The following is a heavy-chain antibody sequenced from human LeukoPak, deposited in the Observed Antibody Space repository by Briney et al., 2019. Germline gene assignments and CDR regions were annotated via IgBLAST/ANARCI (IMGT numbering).Heavy chain of an antibody. CDR1: GFTFSSYW. V-gene: IGHV3-7*03. Sequence: AGGSLRPSCAASGFTFSSYWMSWVRQAPGKGLEWVANIKKDGSEKYYVESVKGRFTISRDNAKNSLYLQMNRLRPEDAAVYYCAKAPVTTCRGAYCYPFDYWGQGTLVTVSS. CDR2: IKKDGSEK. CDR3: AKAPVTTCRGAYCYPFDY. J-gene: IGHJ4*02. D-gene: IGHD2-15*01.